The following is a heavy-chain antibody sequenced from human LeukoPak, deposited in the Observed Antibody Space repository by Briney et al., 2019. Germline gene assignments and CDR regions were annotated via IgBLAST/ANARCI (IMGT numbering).Heavy chain of an antibody. D-gene: IGHD2-15*01. CDR3: ARVVVVAATRGIDP. CDR1: GFTVSSNY. Sequence: GGSLRLSCAASGFTVSSNYMSWVRQAPGKGLEWVSVIYSGGSTYYADSVKGRFTISRDNSKNTLYLQMNSLRAEDTAVYYCARVVVVAATRGIDPWGQGTLVTVSS. J-gene: IGHJ5*02. V-gene: IGHV3-53*01. CDR2: IYSGGST.